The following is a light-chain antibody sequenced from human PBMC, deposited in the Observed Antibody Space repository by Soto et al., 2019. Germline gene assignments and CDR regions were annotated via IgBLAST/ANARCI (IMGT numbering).Light chain of an antibody. CDR3: LQLYNFSWT. CDR1: QSISTW. CDR2: DAS. J-gene: IGKJ1*01. Sequence: DIQITQSPSTLSASVGDRVTMTCRASQSISTWLAWYQQKPGRAPKLLIYDASNLEAGVPSRFRGSGSGTDCTLTIRRLQPEDFATYYCLQLYNFSWTFGQGTKVEIK. V-gene: IGKV1-5*01.